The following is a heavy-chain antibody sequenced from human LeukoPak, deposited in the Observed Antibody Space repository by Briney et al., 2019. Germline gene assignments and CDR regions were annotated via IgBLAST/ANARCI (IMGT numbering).Heavy chain of an antibody. J-gene: IGHJ4*02. Sequence: GGSLRFSCAASGFTISSYWMSWVRQAPGKGLEWVANIKHDGSEKYYVDSVKGRFTISRDNAKNSLYLQMNSLRAEDTAVYYCARESYDILTGYSPYYFDYWGQGTLVTVSS. V-gene: IGHV3-7*03. CDR3: ARESYDILTGYSPYYFDY. CDR2: IKHDGSEK. CDR1: GFTISSYW. D-gene: IGHD3-9*01.